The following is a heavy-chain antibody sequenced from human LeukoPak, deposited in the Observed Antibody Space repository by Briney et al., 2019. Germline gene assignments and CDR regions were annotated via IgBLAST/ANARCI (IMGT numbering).Heavy chain of an antibody. J-gene: IGHJ4*02. CDR3: ARDQDYSDRSGYYYVFYW. Sequence: PLRLSCAPSGFTLSGHGMHWVRPAPGKGLEWVAIISYDGSTTYYADSVKGRFNISRDNSKHTLFLQMNSLRAEETAAYYCARDQDYSDRSGYYYVFYWWGEGTLVTVSS. V-gene: IGHV3-30*03. CDR2: ISYDGSTT. D-gene: IGHD3-22*01. CDR1: GFTLSGHG.